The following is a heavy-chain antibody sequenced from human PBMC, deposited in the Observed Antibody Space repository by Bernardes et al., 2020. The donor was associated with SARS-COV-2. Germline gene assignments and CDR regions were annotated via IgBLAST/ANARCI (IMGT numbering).Heavy chain of an antibody. J-gene: IGHJ4*02. CDR3: ARGGDNRLEY. V-gene: IGHV4-59*01. Sequence: SETLSLTCSVSAGSTSTYYWTCIRQPPGKGLEWNGYIYYDGNSKYNPPLKSRVTISVNTSTTQLSLKVTSVTAAATAVYFCARGGDNRLEYWGQGTLVTVSS. D-gene: IGHD4-4*01. CDR1: AGSTSTYY. CDR2: IYYDGNS.